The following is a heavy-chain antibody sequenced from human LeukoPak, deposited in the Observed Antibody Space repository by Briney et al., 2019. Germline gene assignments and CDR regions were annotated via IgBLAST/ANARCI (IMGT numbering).Heavy chain of an antibody. CDR1: GGSISSGSYY. J-gene: IGHJ3*02. Sequence: SQTLSLTCTVSGGSISSGSYYWSWIRQPAGKGLEWIGSIYYSGSTYYNPSLKSRVTISVDTSKNQFSLKLSSVTAADTAVYYCARGGVSADAFDIWGQGTMVTVSS. CDR3: ARGGVSADAFDI. V-gene: IGHV4-61*02. CDR2: IYYSGST.